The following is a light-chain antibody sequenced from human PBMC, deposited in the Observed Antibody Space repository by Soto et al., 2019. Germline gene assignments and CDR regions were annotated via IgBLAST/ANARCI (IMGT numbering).Light chain of an antibody. CDR3: RQCDDWPRT. V-gene: IGKV3-15*01. CDR2: GAS. Sequence: EIVMTQSPATLSVSPGERATLSCRASQSVGNNLAWYQQKPGQAPRLLIHGASIRATGVPARFSGSGSGTEFTLTISSLQSEDFAVYYCRQCDDWPRTFGQGTKVEIK. CDR1: QSVGNN. J-gene: IGKJ1*01.